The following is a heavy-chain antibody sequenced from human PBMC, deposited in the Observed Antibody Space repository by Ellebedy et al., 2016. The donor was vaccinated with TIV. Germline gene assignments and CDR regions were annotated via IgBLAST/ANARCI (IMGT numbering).Heavy chain of an antibody. CDR1: GGSISSYY. CDR3: ARGPTIVVVPAARWTAMVRGFDY. Sequence: MPSETLSLTCTVSGGSISSYYWSWIRQPPGKGLEWIGYIYYSGSTNYNPSLKSRVTISVDTSKNQFSLKLSSVTAADTAVYYCARGPTIVVVPAARWTAMVRGFDYWGQGTLVTVSS. V-gene: IGHV4-59*12. CDR2: IYYSGST. D-gene: IGHD2-2*01. J-gene: IGHJ4*02.